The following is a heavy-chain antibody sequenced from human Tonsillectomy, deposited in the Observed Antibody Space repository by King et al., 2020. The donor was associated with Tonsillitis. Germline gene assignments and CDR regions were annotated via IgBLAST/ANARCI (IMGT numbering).Heavy chain of an antibody. J-gene: IGHJ5*02. V-gene: IGHV1-2*02. CDR1: GYTFSGYY. D-gene: IGHD4-17*01. Sequence: VQLVESGAEVKKPGASVKVSCKASGYTFSGYYIHWVRQAPGQGLEWMGWINPNSGGTNYAQKFQGRVTMTRDTSISTAYMELSRLRSDDTAVYYCARYSGDYPGGFDPWGQGTLVTVSS. CDR2: INPNSGGT. CDR3: ARYSGDYPGGFDP.